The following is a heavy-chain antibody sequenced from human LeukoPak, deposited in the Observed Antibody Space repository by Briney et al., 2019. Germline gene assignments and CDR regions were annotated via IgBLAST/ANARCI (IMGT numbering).Heavy chain of an antibody. Sequence: GGSLRLSCAASGFTFSSYSMNWVRQAPGKGLEWVSSISSSSSYIYYADSVKGRFTISRDNAKNSLYLQMNSLRAADTAVYYCARAAMRWLQPYYFDYWGQGTLVTVSS. D-gene: IGHD5-24*01. CDR1: GFTFSSYS. CDR3: ARAAMRWLQPYYFDY. V-gene: IGHV3-21*01. J-gene: IGHJ4*02. CDR2: ISSSSSYI.